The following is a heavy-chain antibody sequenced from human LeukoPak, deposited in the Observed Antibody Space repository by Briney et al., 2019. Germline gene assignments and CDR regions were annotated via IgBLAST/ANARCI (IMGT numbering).Heavy chain of an antibody. J-gene: IGHJ4*02. CDR2: ISITGGTT. V-gene: IGHV3-48*03. CDR3: GRHTAYYSDY. CDR1: RFTFSNSE. D-gene: IGHD2-2*02. Sequence: GGSLRLSCAASRFTFSNSELNWVSQAPGKGLEWLSFISITGGTTHYAVSVKGRFTISRDNAQSSLFLQMNNLRAEDTAVYYCGRHTAYYSDYWGQGTQVTVSS.